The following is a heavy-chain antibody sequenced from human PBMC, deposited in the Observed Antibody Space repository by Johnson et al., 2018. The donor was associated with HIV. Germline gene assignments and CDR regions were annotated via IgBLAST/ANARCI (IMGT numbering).Heavy chain of an antibody. J-gene: IGHJ3*02. V-gene: IGHV3-9*01. CDR1: GFTFDDYA. Sequence: EVQLVESGGGLVQPGRSLRLSCAASGFTFDDYAMHWVRQAPGKGLEWVSGISWNSGSIGYADSVKGRFTISRDNAKNSLYLQMNSLRAEDTALYYCAKDIGVTTPWDAFDIWGQGTMVTVSS. D-gene: IGHD4-17*01. CDR3: AKDIGVTTPWDAFDI. CDR2: ISWNSGSI.